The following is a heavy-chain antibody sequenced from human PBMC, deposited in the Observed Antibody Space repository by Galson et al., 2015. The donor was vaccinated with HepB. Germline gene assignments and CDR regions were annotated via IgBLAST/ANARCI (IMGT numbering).Heavy chain of an antibody. CDR3: AGGIGPMMVAYFDY. J-gene: IGHJ4*02. CDR1: GYTFTNYG. CDR2: ISVYNGNT. V-gene: IGHV1-18*04. Sequence: VKVSCKASGYTFTNYGISWVRQAPGQGLEWMGWISVYNGNTNYAQKLQGRVTLTTDTSTSTAYMELRSLRSDDTAVYYCAGGIGPMMVAYFDYWGQGTLVTVSS. D-gene: IGHD3-22*01.